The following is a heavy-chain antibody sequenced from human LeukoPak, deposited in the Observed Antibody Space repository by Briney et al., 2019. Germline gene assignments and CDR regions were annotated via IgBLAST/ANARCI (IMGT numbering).Heavy chain of an antibody. Sequence: SETLSLTCTVSGGSISSSSYYWGWIRQPPGKGLEWNGSIYYSGSTYYNPSLKSRVTISVDTYKNQFSLKLSSVTAADTAVYYCARQTFRDAFDIWGQGTMVTVSS. V-gene: IGHV4-39*01. CDR3: ARQTFRDAFDI. CDR2: IYYSGST. J-gene: IGHJ3*02. CDR1: GGSISSSSYY.